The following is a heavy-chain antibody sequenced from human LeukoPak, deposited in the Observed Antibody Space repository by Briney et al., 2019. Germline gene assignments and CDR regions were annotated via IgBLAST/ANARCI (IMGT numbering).Heavy chain of an antibody. CDR2: ISSYNGNT. CDR1: GYTFTGYY. CDR3: ARDQQWALGY. V-gene: IGHV1-18*04. D-gene: IGHD6-19*01. J-gene: IGHJ4*02. Sequence: ASVKVSCKASGYTFTGYYMHWVRQAPGQGLEWMGWISSYNGNTNYAQKFQGRVTMTTDTSTSTVYMELWSLRSDDTAVYYCARDQQWALGYWGQGTLVTVSS.